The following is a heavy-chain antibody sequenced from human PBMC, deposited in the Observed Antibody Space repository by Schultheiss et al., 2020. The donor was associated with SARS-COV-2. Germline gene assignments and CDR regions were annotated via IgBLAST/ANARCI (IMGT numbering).Heavy chain of an antibody. J-gene: IGHJ4*02. Sequence: GGSLRLSCAASGFTFSSYEMNWVRQAPGKGLEWMAVIWHDGSNKYYADSVKGRFTISRDNSKNTLYLQMNSLRAEDTAVYYCARDSHLVGYYFDYWGQGTLVTVSS. D-gene: IGHD2-8*02. V-gene: IGHV3-33*08. CDR3: ARDSHLVGYYFDY. CDR2: IWHDGSNK. CDR1: GFTFSSYE.